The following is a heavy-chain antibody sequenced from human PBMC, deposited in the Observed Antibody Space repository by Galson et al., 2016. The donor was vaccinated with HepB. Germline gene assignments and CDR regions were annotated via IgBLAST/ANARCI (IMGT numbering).Heavy chain of an antibody. D-gene: IGHD1-1*01. CDR2: VYHTGSA. Sequence: TLSLTCNVSGVSIYTENYYWSWIRQPPGKGLEWIGHVYHTGSASSNPSLRSRVLIFIDTSKNQFSLKLSSVTAADTAVYYCARNDLQTYFDFWGQGTLVTVSS. V-gene: IGHV4-30-4*01. CDR1: GVSIYTENYY. J-gene: IGHJ4*02. CDR3: ARNDLQTYFDF.